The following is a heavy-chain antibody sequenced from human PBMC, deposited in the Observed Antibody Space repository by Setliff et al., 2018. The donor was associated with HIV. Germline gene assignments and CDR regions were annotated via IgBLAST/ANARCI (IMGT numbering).Heavy chain of an antibody. CDR2: IHPSSGGT. D-gene: IGHD6-13*01. J-gene: IGHJ3*02. Sequence: ASVKVSCKASGYTFTDYYMHWVRQAPGQGLEWMGWIHPSSGGTNYAQKFQGRVTMTRDTSIITAYMELSRLRSDDTAVYYCARGSSYSSSWYVFRPQALNDAFDIWAQGTMVTVSS. V-gene: IGHV1-2*02. CDR3: ARGSSYSSSWYVFRPQALNDAFDI. CDR1: GYTFTDYY.